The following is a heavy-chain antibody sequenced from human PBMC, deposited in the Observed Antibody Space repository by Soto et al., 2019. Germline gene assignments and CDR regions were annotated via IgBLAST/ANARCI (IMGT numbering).Heavy chain of an antibody. V-gene: IGHV1-18*01. CDR1: GYTFTDYA. Sequence: QVQLVQSGAEVKKPGASVKVSCKASGYTFTDYAVSWVRQAPGQGLEWMGWISAYNDNINYAQKFQARITMTADTSMSTVYMELRSLRSDDTAVYFCATFDWLSAWFDPWGQGTPVTVSS. CDR3: ATFDWLSAWFDP. CDR2: ISAYNDNI. J-gene: IGHJ5*02. D-gene: IGHD3-9*01.